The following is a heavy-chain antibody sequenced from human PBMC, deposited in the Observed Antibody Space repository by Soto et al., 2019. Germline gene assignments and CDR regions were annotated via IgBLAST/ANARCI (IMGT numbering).Heavy chain of an antibody. Sequence: SETLSLTCAVYGGSFSGYYWSWIRQPPGKGLEWIGEINHSGSTNYNPSLKSRVTISVDTSKNQFSLKLSSVTAADTAVYYCARVRGYSGYEINWFDPWGQGTLVTVSS. J-gene: IGHJ5*02. CDR1: GGSFSGYY. D-gene: IGHD5-12*01. CDR2: INHSGST. CDR3: ARVRGYSGYEINWFDP. V-gene: IGHV4-34*01.